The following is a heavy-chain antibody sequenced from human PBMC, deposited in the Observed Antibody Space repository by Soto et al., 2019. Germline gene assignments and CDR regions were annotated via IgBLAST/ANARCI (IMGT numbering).Heavy chain of an antibody. CDR2: INHSGST. V-gene: IGHV4-34*01. J-gene: IGHJ5*02. D-gene: IGHD6-19*01. CDR3: VRGQGEAVLESEENWFDP. CDR1: GGSFSAYS. Sequence: PSETLSLTCAAYGGSFSAYSWTWIRQPPGKGLEWIGEINHSGSTNYNPSLKSRVTLSVDTSKNQFSLNLRAVTAADTAVYYCVRGQGEAVLESEENWFDPWGQGTPVTVSS.